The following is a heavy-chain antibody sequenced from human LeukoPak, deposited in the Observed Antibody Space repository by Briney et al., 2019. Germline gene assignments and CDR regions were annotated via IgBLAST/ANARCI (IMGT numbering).Heavy chain of an antibody. Sequence: KPSETLSLTCTVSGGSFSSFYWSWIRQPAGKGLEWIGRIYTSGSTNYSPSLKSRVAMSVDTSKNQFSLKLSSVTAADTAVYYCARGAGAGYNLQPFDYWGQGTLVTVSS. CDR2: IYTSGST. D-gene: IGHD5-24*01. CDR1: GGSFSSFY. J-gene: IGHJ4*02. V-gene: IGHV4-4*07. CDR3: ARGAGAGYNLQPFDY.